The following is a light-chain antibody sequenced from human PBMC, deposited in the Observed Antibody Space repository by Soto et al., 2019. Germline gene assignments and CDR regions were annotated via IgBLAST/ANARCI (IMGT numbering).Light chain of an antibody. CDR3: QQYNSYSPWT. J-gene: IGKJ1*01. CDR2: DAS. Sequence: DIQMTQSPSTLSASVGDRVTITCRASQSISSWLAWYQQKPGKAPKLLIYDASSLESGVPSRFSGSGSGTEFTLTISSLQPDDFATDYCQQYNSYSPWTFGHGTQVEIK. V-gene: IGKV1-5*01. CDR1: QSISSW.